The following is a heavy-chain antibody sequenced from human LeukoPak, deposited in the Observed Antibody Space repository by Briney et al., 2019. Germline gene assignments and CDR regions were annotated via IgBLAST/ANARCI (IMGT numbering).Heavy chain of an antibody. D-gene: IGHD3-9*01. CDR2: IYYSGST. CDR1: GASVTSAAYY. J-gene: IGHJ4*02. V-gene: IGHV4-61*08. CDR3: ARAYFDWRYYFDY. Sequence: SETLSLTCTVTGASVTSAAYYFTWVRQPPGKGLEWIGYIYYSGSTNYNPSLKSRVTMSLDTSKNRFSLTLTSVTPADTAVYYCARAYFDWRYYFDYWGQGTLVAVSS.